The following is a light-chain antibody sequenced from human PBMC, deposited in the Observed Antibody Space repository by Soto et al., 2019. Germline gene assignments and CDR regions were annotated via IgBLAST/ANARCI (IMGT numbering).Light chain of an antibody. CDR2: AAS. J-gene: IGKJ5*01. V-gene: IGKV1-39*01. CDR3: QQSYSTSIT. CDR1: QSISSY. Sequence: DIQMTQSPSSLSASIGDRVTITCRASQSISSYLNWYHQRPGKAPKLLIYAASSLQRGVPSRFSGGGSGTDFTLTISSLQPEDFATYYCQQSYSTSITFGQGTRLEIK.